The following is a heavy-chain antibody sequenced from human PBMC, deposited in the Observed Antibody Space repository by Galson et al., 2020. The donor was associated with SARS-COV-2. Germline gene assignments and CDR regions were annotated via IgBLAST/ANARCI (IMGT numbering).Heavy chain of an antibody. CDR1: GFTFSSYW. CDR2: IKQDGSEK. Sequence: GGSLRLSCAASGFTFSSYWMSWVRQAPGKGLEWVANIKQDGSEKYYVDSVKGRFTISRDNAKNSLYLQMNSLRAEDTAVYYCARAWPHYYYYGMDVWGQGTTVTVSS. CDR3: ARAWPHYYYYGMDV. V-gene: IGHV3-7*03. J-gene: IGHJ6*02.